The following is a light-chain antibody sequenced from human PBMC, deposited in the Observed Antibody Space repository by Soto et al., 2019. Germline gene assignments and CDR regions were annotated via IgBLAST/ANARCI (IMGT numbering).Light chain of an antibody. CDR3: QSYDSSLSGSVV. CDR1: SSNIGAGYD. CDR2: GNI. Sequence: QSVLTQPPSVSGAPGQRVTISCTGSSSNIGAGYDIHWYQQLPGTAPKLLIYGNINRPSGVPDRFSGSKSGTSASLAITGXXXXXXXXXYCQSYDSSLSGSVVFGGGTKLTVL. V-gene: IGLV1-40*01. J-gene: IGLJ2*01.